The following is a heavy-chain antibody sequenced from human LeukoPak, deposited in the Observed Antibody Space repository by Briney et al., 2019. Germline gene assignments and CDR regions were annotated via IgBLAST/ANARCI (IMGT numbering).Heavy chain of an antibody. CDR1: GGSISSSSYY. J-gene: IGHJ6*03. V-gene: IGHV4-39*01. Sequence: PSETLSLTCTVSGGSISSSSYYWGWIRQPPGKGLEWIGRIYYSGSTYYNPSLKSRVTISVDTSKNQFSLKLSSVTAADTAVYYCARLASITIFGVAPFMDVWGKGTTVTVSS. D-gene: IGHD3-3*01. CDR3: ARLASITIFGVAPFMDV. CDR2: IYYSGST.